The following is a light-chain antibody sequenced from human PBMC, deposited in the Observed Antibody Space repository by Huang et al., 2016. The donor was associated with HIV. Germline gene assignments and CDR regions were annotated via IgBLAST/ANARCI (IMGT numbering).Light chain of an antibody. J-gene: IGKJ5*01. CDR1: QSVSIY. CDR2: DAS. V-gene: IGKV3-11*01. Sequence: EIVLTQSPATLSLSPGERATLSCRASQSVSIYLAWYQQKPGQAPRLLISDASNRATGIPARFSGSGSVTDFTLTISSLEPEDFAVYYCQQRSNWRTFGQGTRLEIK. CDR3: QQRSNWRT.